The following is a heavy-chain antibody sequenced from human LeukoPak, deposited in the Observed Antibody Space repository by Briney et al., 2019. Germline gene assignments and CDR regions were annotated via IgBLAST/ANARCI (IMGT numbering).Heavy chain of an antibody. J-gene: IGHJ4*02. CDR1: GGSISSYH. Sequence: PSETLSLTCTVSGGSISSYHWSWIRQPAGKGLEWIGRIYSSGSTSGSTNYNPSLKRRVTMSLDTSKNQFSLKLSSVTAADTAVYYCARGGHGSGWYGWGQGTLVTVSS. V-gene: IGHV4-4*07. CDR2: IYSSGSTSGST. CDR3: ARGGHGSGWYG. D-gene: IGHD6-19*01.